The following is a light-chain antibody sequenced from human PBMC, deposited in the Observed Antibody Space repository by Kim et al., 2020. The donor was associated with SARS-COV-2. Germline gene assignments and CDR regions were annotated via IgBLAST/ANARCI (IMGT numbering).Light chain of an antibody. CDR1: NIGSKN. J-gene: IGLJ1*01. V-gene: IGLV3-9*01. Sequence: SWALGQTARITGGGNNIGSKNVHWYQQKPGQAPVVVIYRDSDRPSEIPERFSGSNSGSTATLTISRAQAGDEADYYCQVWDSTTYVFGTGTKVTVL. CDR2: RDS. CDR3: QVWDSTTYV.